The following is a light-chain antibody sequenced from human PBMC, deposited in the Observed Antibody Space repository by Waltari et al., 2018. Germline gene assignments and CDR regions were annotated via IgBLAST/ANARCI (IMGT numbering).Light chain of an antibody. V-gene: IGKV2-28*01. J-gene: IGKJ1*01. CDR1: PSLLHSNGYNY. CDR2: LGS. Sequence: DIVMTQYPLSLPVTPGAPASTSVRSSPSLLHSNGYNYLDWYLQQPGQSPQLLIYLGSNRSSGVPDRFSGSGSGTDFTLKISRVEAEDVGVYYCMQALQTPPWTFGQGTKVEIK. CDR3: MQALQTPPWT.